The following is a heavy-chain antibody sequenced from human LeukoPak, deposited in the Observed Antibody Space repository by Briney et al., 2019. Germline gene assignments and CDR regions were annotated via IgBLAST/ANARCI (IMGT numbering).Heavy chain of an antibody. V-gene: IGHV3-21*01. CDR2: LATDGSYI. J-gene: IGHJ3*02. D-gene: IGHD1-1*01. Sequence: GGSLRLSCAASGFTFSSHNMNWVRQAPMKGLEWVSSLATDGSYIYYADSVQGRFTISRDNAKNSLYLQMNSLTAEDTAVYYCARKMKTGDRVGTFDIWGQGTMATVSS. CDR3: ARKMKTGDRVGTFDI. CDR1: GFTFSSHN.